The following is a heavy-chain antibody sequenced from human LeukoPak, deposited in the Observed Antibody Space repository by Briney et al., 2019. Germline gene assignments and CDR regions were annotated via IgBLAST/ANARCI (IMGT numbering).Heavy chain of an antibody. CDR3: AIEVHYYGSGSSFDY. CDR2: IKTDGSST. D-gene: IGHD3-10*01. J-gene: IGHJ4*02. CDR1: GFTFSSYW. Sequence: PGGSLRLSCAASGFTFSSYWMYWVRQPPGKGLVWVSRIKTDGSSTSYAGSVKGRFTISRDNAKNTMYLQINSLRAEDTAVYYCAIEVHYYGSGSSFDYWGQGTLVTVSS. V-gene: IGHV3-74*01.